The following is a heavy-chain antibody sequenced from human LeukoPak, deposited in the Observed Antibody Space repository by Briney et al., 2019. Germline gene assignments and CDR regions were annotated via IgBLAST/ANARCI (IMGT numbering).Heavy chain of an antibody. D-gene: IGHD4/OR15-4a*01. CDR1: GFIFEDYA. CDR3: AKDISSDYGGAPDS. CDR2: ISWDSGSI. Sequence: GGSLRLSCEASGFIFEDYAMHWVRQAPGKGLECVSCISWDSGSIGYADSVRGRFTISRDNANNSLSLHMNSLKPDDTALYYCAKDISSDYGGAPDSWGQGTLVTVSS. J-gene: IGHJ4*02. V-gene: IGHV3-9*01.